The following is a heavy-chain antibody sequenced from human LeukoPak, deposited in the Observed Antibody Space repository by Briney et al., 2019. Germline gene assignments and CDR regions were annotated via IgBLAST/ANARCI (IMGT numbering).Heavy chain of an antibody. CDR1: GFTFSSYS. CDR2: ISSSSSYI. V-gene: IGHV3-21*01. J-gene: IGHJ3*02. CDR3: ARAYSSPHAFDI. D-gene: IGHD6-13*01. Sequence: GGSLRLSCAASGFTFSSYSMNWVRQAPGKGLEWVSSISSSSSYIYYADSVKGRFTISRDNAKNSLYLQMNGLRAEDTAVYYCARAYSSPHAFDIWGQGTMVTVSS.